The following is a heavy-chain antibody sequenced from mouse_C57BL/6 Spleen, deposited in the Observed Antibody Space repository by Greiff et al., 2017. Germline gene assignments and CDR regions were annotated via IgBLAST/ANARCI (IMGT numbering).Heavy chain of an antibody. Sequence: DVQLQESGPGLVKPSQSLSLTCSVTGYSITSGYYWNWIRQFPGNKLEWMGYISYDGSNNYNPSLKNRISITRDTSKNQFFLKLNSVTTEDTATYYCARVGYDYLYAMDYWGQGTSVTVSS. CDR1: GYSITSGYY. V-gene: IGHV3-6*01. CDR2: ISYDGSN. J-gene: IGHJ4*01. CDR3: ARVGYDYLYAMDY. D-gene: IGHD2-4*01.